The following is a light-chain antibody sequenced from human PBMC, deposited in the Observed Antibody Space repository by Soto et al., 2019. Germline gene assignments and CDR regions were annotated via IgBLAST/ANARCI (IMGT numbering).Light chain of an antibody. Sequence: DIQMTQSPSTLSASVGDRVTITCRASQSISSWLAWYQQKPGKAPKLLIYKASSLESGVPSRFSGSESGTEFTLTISSLQPDDCATYYCQQYNSYWYTFGEGTKLEIK. V-gene: IGKV1-5*03. CDR1: QSISSW. CDR2: KAS. J-gene: IGKJ2*01. CDR3: QQYNSYWYT.